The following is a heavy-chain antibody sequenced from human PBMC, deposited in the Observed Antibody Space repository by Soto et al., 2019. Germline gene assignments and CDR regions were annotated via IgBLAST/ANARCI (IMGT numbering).Heavy chain of an antibody. J-gene: IGHJ4*02. D-gene: IGHD3-16*02. CDR1: GFSFSSYA. Sequence: EVQLLESGGGLVQPGGSLRLACAASGFSFSSYAMVWVRQAPGKGLEWVSVISARGGSSYFADSVKGRFTISRDNSKNVLSLEMNNLRTEDTATYFCAKGSIEYRASVDHWGKGTLVLVSS. CDR2: ISARGGSS. CDR3: AKGSIEYRASVDH. V-gene: IGHV3-23*01.